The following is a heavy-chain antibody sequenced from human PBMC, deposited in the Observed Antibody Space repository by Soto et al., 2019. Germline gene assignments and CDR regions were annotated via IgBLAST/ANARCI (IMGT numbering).Heavy chain of an antibody. CDR2: IRASAYNYAT. CDR1: GFVFKASS. J-gene: IGHJ4*02. CDR3: TRQISAAQDY. V-gene: IGHV3-73*01. Sequence: EVLLVESGGGLVQPGGSLKLSCAASGFVFKASSIHWVRQASGKGLEWVGRIRASAYNYATSYAASVKGRFTISRDDSSNTPFLQMNGVKTEDTAIYYCTRQISAAQDYWGQGTRVTVSS. D-gene: IGHD6-13*01.